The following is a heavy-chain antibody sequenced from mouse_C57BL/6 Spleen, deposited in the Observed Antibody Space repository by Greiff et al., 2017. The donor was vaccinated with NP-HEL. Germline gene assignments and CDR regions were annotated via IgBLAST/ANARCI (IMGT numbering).Heavy chain of an antibody. V-gene: IGHV1-26*01. CDR1: GYTFTDYY. J-gene: IGHJ2*01. CDR3: ARVDGGTIDY. CDR2: INPNNGGT. D-gene: IGHD2-14*01. Sequence: DVQLQESGPELVKPGASVKISCKASGYTFTDYYMNWVKQSHGKSLEWIGDINPNNGGTSYNQKFKGKATLTVDKSSSTAYMELRSLTSEDSAVYYCARVDGGTIDYWGQGTTLTVSS.